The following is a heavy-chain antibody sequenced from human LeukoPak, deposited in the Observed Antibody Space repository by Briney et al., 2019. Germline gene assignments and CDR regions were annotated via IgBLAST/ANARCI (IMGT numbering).Heavy chain of an antibody. CDR1: GXTFSTYS. D-gene: IGHD2-15*01. J-gene: IGHJ4*02. CDR2: ISSTSSTI. Sequence: GGSLRLSCAASGXTFSTYSMNWVRQAPGKGLQWLSYISSTSSTIYYADSVKGRFTISRDNAKNSLYLQMNSLRDEDTAVYYCARDCSGGSCYSYDFDYWGQGSLVTVSS. V-gene: IGHV3-48*02. CDR3: ARDCSGGSCYSYDFDY.